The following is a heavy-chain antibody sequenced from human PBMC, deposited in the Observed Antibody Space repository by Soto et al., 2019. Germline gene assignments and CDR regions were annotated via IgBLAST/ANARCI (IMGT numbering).Heavy chain of an antibody. D-gene: IGHD3-16*01. CDR3: ARGRDGGAAD. V-gene: IGHV4-34*01. J-gene: IGHJ4*02. CDR2: IDNSGKT. Sequence: QVQLQQWGAGPLKPSETLSLTCAVYGVSLSGYYWSWIRQPPGKGLEWIGEIDNSGKTNYSPSLKSRVTISAAPSKNQFSLTVPSPTAADTAVYYCARGRDGGAADWGQGTRVTVSS. CDR1: GVSLSGYY.